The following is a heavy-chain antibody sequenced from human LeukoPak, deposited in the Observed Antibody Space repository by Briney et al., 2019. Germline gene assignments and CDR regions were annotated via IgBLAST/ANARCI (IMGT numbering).Heavy chain of an antibody. CDR1: GFIFSDFY. V-gene: IGHV3-11*05. J-gene: IGHJ4*02. Sequence: GGSLRLSCAGPGFIFSDFYMNWVRQAPGEGLEWLAYITPSGSYTAYGDSVKGRFVVSRDNTKDSVYLQMNSLRAEDTAMYFCASDQVSGVFDYWGQGARVTVS. D-gene: IGHD5/OR15-5a*01. CDR2: ITPSGSYT. CDR3: ASDQVSGVFDY.